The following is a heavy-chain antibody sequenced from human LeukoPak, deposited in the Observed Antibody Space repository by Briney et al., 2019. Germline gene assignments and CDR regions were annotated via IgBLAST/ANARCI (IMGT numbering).Heavy chain of an antibody. CDR1: GFTVSNNY. D-gene: IGHD3-16*01. V-gene: IGHV3-53*01. Sequence: GGSLRLSCAPSGFTVSNNYMSSVRHAPGEGLEWVSIIYSGGSTYYADSVKGRFTISRDNSKTTLHRQMKSLRANDTAVYYCGSSPYVWGIDHWGQGTPVSVSS. J-gene: IGHJ4*02. CDR3: GSSPYVWGIDH. CDR2: IYSGGST.